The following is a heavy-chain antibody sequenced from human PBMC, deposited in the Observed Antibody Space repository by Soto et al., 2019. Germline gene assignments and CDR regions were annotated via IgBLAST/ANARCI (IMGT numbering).Heavy chain of an antibody. CDR1: GNTFSSYV. Sequence: ASVKVSCKASGNTFSSYVISWVRQAPGQGLEWMGGITPLFGTTNYAQKFQDRVTITADASTSTAYVEMSSLTSEDTAIYYCARGPDFGDHGGCLGPWGQGTLVTVSS. V-gene: IGHV1-69*13. CDR2: ITPLFGTT. CDR3: ARGPDFGDHGGCLGP. J-gene: IGHJ5*02. D-gene: IGHD2-21*02.